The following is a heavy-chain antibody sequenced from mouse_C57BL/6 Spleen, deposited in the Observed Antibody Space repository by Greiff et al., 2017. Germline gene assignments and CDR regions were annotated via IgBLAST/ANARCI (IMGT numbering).Heavy chain of an antibody. V-gene: IGHV5-12*01. CDR2: ISNGGGST. D-gene: IGHD2-4*01. CDR1: GFTFSDYY. J-gene: IGHJ3*01. Sequence: EVQLVESGGGLVQPGGSLTLSCAASGFTFSDYYMYWVRQTPEKRLEWVAYISNGGGSTYYPDTVKGRFTISRDNAKNTLYLQMSRLKSEDTAMYYCARQDYDYDGGFAYWGQGTLVTVSA. CDR3: ARQDYDYDGGFAY.